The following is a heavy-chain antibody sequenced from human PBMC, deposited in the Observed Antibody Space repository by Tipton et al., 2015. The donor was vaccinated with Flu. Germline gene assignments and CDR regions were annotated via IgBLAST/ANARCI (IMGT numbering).Heavy chain of an antibody. D-gene: IGHD6-19*01. J-gene: IGHJ6*02. CDR3: AKFGSGWYVSDSYYSGMDV. CDR1: GFTFNSYA. CDR2: ISGSGGCT. V-gene: IGHV3-23*01. Sequence: SLRLSCAASGFTFNSYAMSWGRQAPGKGLEWVSAISGSGGCTYYADSVKGRFTISRDNSKNTLYLQMNSLRAVDTAVYYCAKFGSGWYVSDSYYSGMDVWGQGSTVPVSS.